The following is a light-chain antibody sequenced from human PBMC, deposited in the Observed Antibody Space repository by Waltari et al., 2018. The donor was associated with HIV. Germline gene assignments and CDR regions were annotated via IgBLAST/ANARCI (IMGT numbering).Light chain of an antibody. J-gene: IGKJ3*01. CDR2: AAS. Sequence: ITCRTSQNIINYLNWYHQSPGKAPTLLIFAASTVQDGVSSRFSGSGSGTDFALAIAGLQREDFGTYYCQQTFSPPRTFGPGT. V-gene: IGKV1-39*01. CDR3: QQTFSPPRT. CDR1: QNIINY.